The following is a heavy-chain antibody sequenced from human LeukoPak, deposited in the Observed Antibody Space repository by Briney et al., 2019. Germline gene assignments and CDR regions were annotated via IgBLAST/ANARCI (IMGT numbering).Heavy chain of an antibody. V-gene: IGHV4-34*01. J-gene: IGHJ4*02. Sequence: SETLSLTCTVYGGSFSGYYWSWIRQPPGKGLEWIGEINHSGSTNYNPSLKSRVTISVDTSKNQFSLKLSSVTAADTAVYYCARHVGNVVVPRGLDYWGQGTLVTVSS. CDR2: INHSGST. CDR3: ARHVGNVVVPRGLDY. CDR1: GGSFSGYY. D-gene: IGHD2-2*01.